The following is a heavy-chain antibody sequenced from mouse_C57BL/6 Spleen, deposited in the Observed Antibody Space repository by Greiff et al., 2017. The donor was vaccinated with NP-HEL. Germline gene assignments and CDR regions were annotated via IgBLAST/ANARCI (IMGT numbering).Heavy chain of an antibody. J-gene: IGHJ2*01. V-gene: IGHV1-20*01. D-gene: IGHD1-1*01. Sequence: EVQVVESGPELVKPGDSVKISCKASGYSFTGYFMNWVMQSHGKSLEWIGRINPYNGDTFYNQKFKGKATLTVDKSSSTAHMELRSLTSEDSAVYYCARRGTVVGDYWGQGTTLTVSS. CDR3: ARRGTVVGDY. CDR1: GYSFTGYF. CDR2: INPYNGDT.